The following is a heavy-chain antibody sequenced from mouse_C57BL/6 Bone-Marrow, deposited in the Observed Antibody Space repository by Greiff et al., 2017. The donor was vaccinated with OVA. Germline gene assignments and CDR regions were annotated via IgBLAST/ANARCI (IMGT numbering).Heavy chain of an antibody. J-gene: IGHJ2*02. Sequence: VQLQQSGAELVRPGASVKLSCTASGFNIKDAYMHWVKQRPEQGLEWIGWIDPENGDPEYASKFQGKATITADTSSNTAYLQLSSLTSEDTAVYYCTPNWYFDYWGQGTSLTVSS. CDR2: IDPENGDP. CDR3: TPNWYFDY. CDR1: GFNIKDAY. D-gene: IGHD4-1*01. V-gene: IGHV14-4*01.